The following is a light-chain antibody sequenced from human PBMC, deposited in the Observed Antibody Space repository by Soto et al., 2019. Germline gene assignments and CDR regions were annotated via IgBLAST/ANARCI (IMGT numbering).Light chain of an antibody. Sequence: HCLLTXPPSASRTLGQSGTGSGSGRGSNMGSDYVYWFQQLQETAPNILLYTNNQRPSEVPDRFSRSKAATAATVAISGLRSEDEADYYCAARDDNLSGRRGVFGTGTKVTVL. V-gene: IGLV1-47*02. CDR3: AARDDNLSGRRGV. CDR1: GSNMGSDY. CDR2: TNN. J-gene: IGLJ1*01.